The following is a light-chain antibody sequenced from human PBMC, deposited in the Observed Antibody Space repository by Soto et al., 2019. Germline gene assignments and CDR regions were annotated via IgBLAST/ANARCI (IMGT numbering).Light chain of an antibody. CDR1: SHDIGNGYDS. Sequence: QSVLTQPASVSGSPGQSMTISCTGTSHDIGNGYDSVSWYQQHPGKAPKLIIYDVVNRPSGVSSRFSGSKSGNTASLTISGLQAEDEADYYCCSYTTNIAPYVFGTGTKVTVL. V-gene: IGLV2-14*03. CDR2: DVV. J-gene: IGLJ1*01. CDR3: CSYTTNIAPYV.